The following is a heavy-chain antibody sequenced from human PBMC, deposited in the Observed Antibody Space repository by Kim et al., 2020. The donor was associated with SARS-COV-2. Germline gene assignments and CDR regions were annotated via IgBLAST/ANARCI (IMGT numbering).Heavy chain of an antibody. V-gene: IGHV4-34*01. CDR2: INHSGST. CDR3: ARGSVVPAAMAGNWFDP. Sequence: SETLSLTCAVYGGSFSGYYWSWIRQPPGKGLEWIGEINHSGSTNYNPSLKSRVTISVDTSKNQFSLKLSSVTAADTAVYYCARGSVVPAAMAGNWFDPWGQGTLVTVSS. D-gene: IGHD2-2*01. CDR1: GGSFSGYY. J-gene: IGHJ5*02.